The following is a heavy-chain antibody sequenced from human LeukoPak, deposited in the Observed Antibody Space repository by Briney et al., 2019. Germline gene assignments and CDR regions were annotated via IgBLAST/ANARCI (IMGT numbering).Heavy chain of an antibody. D-gene: IGHD6-6*01. Sequence: SETLSLTCAVYGGSFSGYYWSWIRQPPGKGLEWIGEINHSGSTNYNPSLKSRVTISVDTSKNQFSLKLSSVTAADTAIYYCARDFSSSSTVYYYYYMDVWGKGTTVTISS. CDR3: ARDFSSSSTVYYYYYMDV. CDR1: GGSFSGYY. J-gene: IGHJ6*03. CDR2: INHSGST. V-gene: IGHV4-34*01.